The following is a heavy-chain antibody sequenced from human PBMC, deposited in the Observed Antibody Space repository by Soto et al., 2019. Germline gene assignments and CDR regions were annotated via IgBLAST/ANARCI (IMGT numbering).Heavy chain of an antibody. CDR1: GFPFISYA. Sequence: GGSPRLSCAASGFPFISYAMIWARQGPGKGLEWISVISGSGTVTYYAESVKGRFTISRDNSKNTLYLQMNSLRAEDTAVYYCAREILAVAGTGYGMDVWGQGTTVTVSS. CDR3: AREILAVAGTGYGMDV. J-gene: IGHJ6*02. V-gene: IGHV3-23*01. D-gene: IGHD6-19*01. CDR2: ISGSGTVT.